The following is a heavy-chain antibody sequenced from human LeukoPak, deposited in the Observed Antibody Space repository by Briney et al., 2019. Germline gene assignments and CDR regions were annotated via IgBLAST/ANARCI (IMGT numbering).Heavy chain of an antibody. CDR1: GGSISSGSYY. V-gene: IGHV4-61*02. D-gene: IGHD2-15*01. J-gene: IGHJ5*02. CDR2: IYTSGST. Sequence: PSQTLSLTCTVSGGSISSGSYYWSWIRQPAGKGLEWIGRIYTSGSTNYNPSLKSRVTISVDTSKNQFSLKLSSVTAADTAVYYCARDALKTIVVVVAAPLGFGWFDPWGQGTLVTVSS. CDR3: ARDALKTIVVVVAAPLGFGWFDP.